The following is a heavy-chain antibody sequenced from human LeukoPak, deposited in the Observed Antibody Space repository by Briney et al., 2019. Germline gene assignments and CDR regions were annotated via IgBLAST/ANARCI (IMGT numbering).Heavy chain of an antibody. CDR1: GYSFTSYW. CDR3: ARWGAITSPRSDYGMDV. J-gene: IGHJ6*04. D-gene: IGHD1-26*01. Sequence: GESLKISCKGSGYSFTSYWIGWVRQMTGKGLEWMGILYPGDSDTRYSPSFQGQVTISADKSISTAYLQWSSLKASDTAMYYCARWGAITSPRSDYGMDVWGKGTTVTVSS. CDR2: LYPGDSDT. V-gene: IGHV5-51*01.